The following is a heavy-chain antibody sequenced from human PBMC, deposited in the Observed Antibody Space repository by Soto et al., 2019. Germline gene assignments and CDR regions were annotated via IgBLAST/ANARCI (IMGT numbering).Heavy chain of an antibody. J-gene: IGHJ6*02. CDR1: GGTFSSYA. CDR3: ARDRTGIAVAGTPTDYYYGMDV. V-gene: IGHV1-69*13. CDR2: IIPIFGTA. Sequence: SVKVSCKASGGTFSSYAISWVRQAPGQGLEWMGGIIPIFGTANYAQKFQGRVTITADESTSTAYMELSSLRSEDTAVYYCARDRTGIAVAGTPTDYYYGMDVWGQGTTVTVSS. D-gene: IGHD6-19*01.